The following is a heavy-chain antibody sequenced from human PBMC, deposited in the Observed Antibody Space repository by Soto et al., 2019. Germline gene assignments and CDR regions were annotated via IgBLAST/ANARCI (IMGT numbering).Heavy chain of an antibody. V-gene: IGHV1-69*01. CDR1: GGTFSSYA. D-gene: IGHD4-17*01. J-gene: IGHJ6*01. CDR3: ARDSGGTTVAVGMDV. Sequence: QVQLVQSGAEVKKPGSSVKVSCKASGGTFSSYAISWVRQAPGQGLEWMGGIIPIFGTANYAQKFQGRVTITAAEDTSTAYMELSSLRSEDTDVYYCARDSGGTTVAVGMDVWGQGTTVTVSS. CDR2: IIPIFGTA.